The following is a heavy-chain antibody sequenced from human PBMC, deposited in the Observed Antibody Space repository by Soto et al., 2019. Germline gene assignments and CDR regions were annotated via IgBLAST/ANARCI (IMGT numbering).Heavy chain of an antibody. CDR1: GFTFSSYA. J-gene: IGHJ3*02. CDR2: ISYDGSNK. V-gene: IGHV3-30-3*01. D-gene: IGHD3-22*01. CDR3: VRDQLYYYDIFGRPLNGFDI. Sequence: GGSLRLSCAASGFTFSSYAMHWVRQAPGKGLEWVAVISYDGSNKYYADSVKGRFTISRDNADNSLYLQMNSLGAEDTAVYYCVRDQLYYYDIFGRPLNGFDIWGQGTMVTVSS.